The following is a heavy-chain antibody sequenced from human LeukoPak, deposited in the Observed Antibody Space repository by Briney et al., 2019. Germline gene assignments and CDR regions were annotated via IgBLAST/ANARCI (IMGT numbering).Heavy chain of an antibody. CDR1: GFTFSSYA. CDR3: AKTNLIVVPSTIRRGGFFDY. V-gene: IGHV3-23*01. J-gene: IGHJ4*02. D-gene: IGHD2-2*01. CDR2: IGGSGGST. Sequence: GGSLRLSCRTSGFTFSSYAMSWVRQAPGKGLEWVSAIGGSGGSTYSADSVKGRFTISRDNSKNILYLQMNSLRAGDTAIYYCAKTNLIVVPSTIRRGGFFDYWGQGTLVTVSS.